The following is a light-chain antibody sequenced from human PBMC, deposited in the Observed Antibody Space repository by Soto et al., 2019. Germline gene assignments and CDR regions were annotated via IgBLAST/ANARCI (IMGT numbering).Light chain of an antibody. CDR1: QSISSY. CDR3: QQSYSTLFT. CDR2: AAS. Sequence: DIQMTQSPSSLCASLGDIVTITCRASQSISSYLNWYQQKPGKAPKLLIYAASSLQSGVPSRFSGSGSGTDFTLTISSLQPEDFATYYCQQSYSTLFTFGPGTKVDIK. V-gene: IGKV1-39*01. J-gene: IGKJ3*01.